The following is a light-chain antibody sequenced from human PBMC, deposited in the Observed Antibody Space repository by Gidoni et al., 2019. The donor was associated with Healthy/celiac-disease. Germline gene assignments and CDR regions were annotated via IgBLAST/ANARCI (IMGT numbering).Light chain of an antibody. CDR2: YDR. J-gene: IGLJ1*01. CDR1: NIGSKS. V-gene: IGLV3-21*02. Sequence: YLLTQPPSVSVAPGQTARITWGGKNIGSKSVNWYQQQPGQAPVLVVYYDRDRPSGIPERVSGSNYGNTATLTITRVDAGDEADYYCQVWDSGTDHYVFGTGTRVTVL. CDR3: QVWDSGTDHYV.